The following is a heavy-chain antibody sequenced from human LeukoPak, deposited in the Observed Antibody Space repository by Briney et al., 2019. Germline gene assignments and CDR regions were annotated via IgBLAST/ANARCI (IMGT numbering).Heavy chain of an antibody. Sequence: GGSLRLSCAASGFTFSSYWMSWVRQAPGKGLEWVANIKQDGSEKYYVDSVKGRFTISRDNAKNSLYLQMNSLRAEDTAVYYCARAVLDCSSTSCPVDPWGQGTLVTVSS. CDR3: ARAVLDCSSTSCPVDP. CDR1: GFTFSSYW. J-gene: IGHJ5*02. D-gene: IGHD2-2*01. CDR2: IKQDGSEK. V-gene: IGHV3-7*01.